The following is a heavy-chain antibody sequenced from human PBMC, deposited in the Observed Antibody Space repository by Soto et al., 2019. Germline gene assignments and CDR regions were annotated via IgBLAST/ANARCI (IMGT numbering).Heavy chain of an antibody. Sequence: SETLYLTCTVSGGSISSTRYYWGWIRQPPGKGLEWIGTTYYTGSTYYSPSLKSRVTISVDMSKNQFSLKVRSVTAADTAVYYCVSGPGTTADYWGQGTLVTVSS. CDR1: GGSISSTRYY. J-gene: IGHJ4*02. V-gene: IGHV4-39*01. CDR3: VSGPGTTADY. D-gene: IGHD1-1*01. CDR2: TYYTGST.